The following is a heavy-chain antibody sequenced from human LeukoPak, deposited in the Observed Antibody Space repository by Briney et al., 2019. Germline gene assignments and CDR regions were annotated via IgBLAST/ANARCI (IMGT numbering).Heavy chain of an antibody. CDR3: ARRKSYSGSYHVWFDP. J-gene: IGHJ5*02. Sequence: PSETLSLSCAVYGGSFSGYSWSWIRQPPGKGLEWIGEINHSGSTNYNPSLKSRVTISVDTSKNQFSLKLSSVTAADTAVYYCARRKSYSGSYHVWFDPWGQGTLVTVSS. V-gene: IGHV4-34*01. CDR1: GGSFSGYS. CDR2: INHSGST. D-gene: IGHD1-26*01.